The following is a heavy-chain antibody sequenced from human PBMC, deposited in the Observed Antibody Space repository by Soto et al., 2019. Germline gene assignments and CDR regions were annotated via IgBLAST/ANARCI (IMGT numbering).Heavy chain of an antibody. Sequence: QVQLQQWGAGLLKPSETLSLTCAVYGGSFSGYYWSWIRQPPGKGLEWIGEINHSGSTNYNPSLKSRVTISVDTSKNQFSLKLSYVTVADTAVYYCARSHTANYYYYYMDVWGKGTTVTVSS. J-gene: IGHJ6*03. CDR3: ARSHTANYYYYYMDV. D-gene: IGHD2-21*02. V-gene: IGHV4-34*01. CDR2: INHSGST. CDR1: GGSFSGYY.